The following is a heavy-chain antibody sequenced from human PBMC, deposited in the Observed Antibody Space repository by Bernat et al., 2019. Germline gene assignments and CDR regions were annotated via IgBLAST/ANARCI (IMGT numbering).Heavy chain of an antibody. CDR2: IYYSGST. J-gene: IGHJ6*01. V-gene: IGHV4-39*01. Sequence: QLQLQESGPGLVKPSETLSLTCTVSGGSISSSSYYWGWIRQPPGKGLEWIGSIYYSGSTYYNPSLKSRVNISVGACRSRFSLMLTAVPAADVAVYYWARLQHTKSCGWRSWFHMDIWGRGTEVTVSS. D-gene: IGHD3-10*01. CDR1: GGSISSSSYY. CDR3: ARLQHTKSCGWRSWFHMDI.